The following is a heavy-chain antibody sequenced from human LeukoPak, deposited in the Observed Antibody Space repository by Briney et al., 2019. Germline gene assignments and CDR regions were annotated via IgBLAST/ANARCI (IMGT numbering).Heavy chain of an antibody. CDR3: ASPYSSSGLVWYFDL. J-gene: IGHJ2*01. V-gene: IGHV1-2*02. Sequence: ASVKVSCKASGYTFTGYYMHWVRQAPGQGLEWMGWINPNSGGTNYAQKFQGRVTMTRDTSISTAYMELSRLRSDDTAVYYCASPYSSSGLVWYFDLWGRGTLVTVSS. CDR2: INPNSGGT. CDR1: GYTFTGYY. D-gene: IGHD6-6*01.